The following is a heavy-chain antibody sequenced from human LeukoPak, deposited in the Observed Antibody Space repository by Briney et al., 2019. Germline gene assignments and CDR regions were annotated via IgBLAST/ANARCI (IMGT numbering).Heavy chain of an antibody. V-gene: IGHV4-30-4*07. J-gene: IGHJ5*02. D-gene: IGHD6-19*01. CDR1: GGSISSGGYS. CDR2: IYYSGST. CDR3: ARVPVGQWDWFDP. Sequence: PSQTLSLTCAVSGGSISSGGYSWSWIRQPPGKGLEWIGYIYYSGSTNYNPSLKSRVTISVDTSKNQFSLKLSSVTAADTAVYYCARVPVGQWDWFDPWGQGTLVTVSS.